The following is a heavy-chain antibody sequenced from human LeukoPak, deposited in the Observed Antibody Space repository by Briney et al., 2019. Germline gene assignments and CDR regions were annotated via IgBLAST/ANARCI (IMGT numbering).Heavy chain of an antibody. CDR3: ARDHGYCSGGSCKTYNWFDP. J-gene: IGHJ5*02. CDR2: INAGNGNT. V-gene: IGHV1-3*01. Sequence: ASVKVSCKASGYTFTSYAMHWVRQAPGQRLEWMGWINAGNGNTKYSQKFQGRVTITRDTSASTAYMELSSLRSEDTAVYYCARDHGYCSGGSCKTYNWFDPWGQGTLVTVSS. CDR1: GYTFTSYA. D-gene: IGHD2-15*01.